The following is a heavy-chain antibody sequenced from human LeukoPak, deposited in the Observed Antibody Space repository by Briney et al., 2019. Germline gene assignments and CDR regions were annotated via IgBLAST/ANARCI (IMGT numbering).Heavy chain of an antibody. CDR1: GFTFSSYW. CDR2: INSDGSST. V-gene: IGHV3-74*01. D-gene: IGHD5-24*01. CDR3: ARDLKDDYPEDVLDL. Sequence: GGSLRLSCAASGFTFSSYWMHWVRQAPGKGLVWVSRINSDGSSTSYADSVKGRFTISRDNANNALYLQMNNLRAEDTAVYYCARDLKDDYPEDVLDLWGQGTMVTVSS. J-gene: IGHJ3*01.